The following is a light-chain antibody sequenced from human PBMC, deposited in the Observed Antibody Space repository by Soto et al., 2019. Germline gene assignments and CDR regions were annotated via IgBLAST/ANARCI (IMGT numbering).Light chain of an antibody. CDR1: RGHSSYA. V-gene: IGLV4-69*01. CDR2: LNSDGSH. J-gene: IGLJ2*01. Sequence: QPVLTQSPSASASLGASVKLTCTLSRGHSSYAIAWHQQQPEKGPRYLMKLNSDGSHSTGDGIPDRFSGSSSGAERYLTISSLQSEDEADYYCQTWGTGLVFGGGTQLTVL. CDR3: QTWGTGLV.